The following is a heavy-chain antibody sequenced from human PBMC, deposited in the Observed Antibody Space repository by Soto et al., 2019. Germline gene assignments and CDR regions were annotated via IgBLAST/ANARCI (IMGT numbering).Heavy chain of an antibody. CDR3: ASHVVVPAAIYSDYYYYYGMDV. CDR1: GGTFSSYT. V-gene: IGHV1-69*02. Sequence: QVQLVQSGAEVKKPGSSVKVSCKASGGTFSSYTISWVRQAPGQGLEWMGRIIPILGIANYAQKFQGRVRITADKSTSTAYMELSSLGSEDTAVYYCASHVVVPAAIYSDYYYYYGMDVWGQGTTVTVSS. CDR2: IIPILGIA. D-gene: IGHD2-2*01. J-gene: IGHJ6*02.